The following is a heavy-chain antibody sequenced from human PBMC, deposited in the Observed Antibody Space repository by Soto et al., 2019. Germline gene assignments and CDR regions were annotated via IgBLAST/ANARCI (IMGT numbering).Heavy chain of an antibody. J-gene: IGHJ6*02. D-gene: IGHD3-22*01. CDR2: INPSGGST. Sequence: EASVKVSCKASGYTFTSYYMHWVRQAPGQGLEWMGIINPSGGSTSYAQKFQGRVTMTRDTSTSTVYMELSSLRSEDTAVYYCARAGGYTYYYYGMDVWGQGTTVTVSS. V-gene: IGHV1-46*01. CDR1: GYTFTSYY. CDR3: ARAGGYTYYYYGMDV.